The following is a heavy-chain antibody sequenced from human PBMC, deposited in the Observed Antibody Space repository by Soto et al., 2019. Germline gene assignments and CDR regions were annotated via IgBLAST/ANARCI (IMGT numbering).Heavy chain of an antibody. V-gene: IGHV3-NL1*01. CDR3: AREYCSSTSCLNWFDP. CDR2: VSGSGGST. J-gene: IGHJ5*02. CDR1: GFTFSSYG. Sequence: GGSLRLSCAASGFTFSSYGMHWVRQAPGKGLEWVSAVSGSGGSTYYADSVKGRFTISRDNAKNSLYLQMNSLRAEDTAVYYCAREYCSSTSCLNWFDPWGQGTLVTVSS. D-gene: IGHD2-2*01.